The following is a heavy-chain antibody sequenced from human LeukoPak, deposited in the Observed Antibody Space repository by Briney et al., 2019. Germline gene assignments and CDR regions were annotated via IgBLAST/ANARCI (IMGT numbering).Heavy chain of an antibody. J-gene: IGHJ4*02. D-gene: IGHD3-3*01. CDR3: ARDSYDFWSSTPGTKKIWSYYFDY. V-gene: IGHV3-30-3*01. CDR2: ISYDGSNK. CDR1: GFTFSSYA. Sequence: PGRSLRLSCAASGFTFSSYAMLWVRQAPGKGLEWVAVISYDGSNKYYADSVKGRFTISRDNSKNTLYLQMNSLRAEDTAVYYCARDSYDFWSSTPGTKKIWSYYFDYWGQGTLVTVSS.